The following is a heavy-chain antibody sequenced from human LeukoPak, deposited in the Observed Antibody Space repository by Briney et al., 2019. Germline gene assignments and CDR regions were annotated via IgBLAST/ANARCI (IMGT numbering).Heavy chain of an antibody. CDR3: ASSPYYYDSSGYRSFDY. V-gene: IGHV3-23*01. CDR1: GFTFSSYP. D-gene: IGHD3-22*01. CDR2: ISGSGGST. J-gene: IGHJ4*02. Sequence: PGGSLRLSCAASGFTFSSYPMSWVRQPPGKGPKWVSAISGSGGSTYYADSVKGRFTIPRDNSKNTLYLQMNSLRAEDTAVYYCASSPYYYDSSGYRSFDYWGQGTLVTVSS.